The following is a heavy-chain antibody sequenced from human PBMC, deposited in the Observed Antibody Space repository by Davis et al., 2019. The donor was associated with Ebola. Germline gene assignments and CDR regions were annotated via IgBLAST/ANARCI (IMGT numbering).Heavy chain of an antibody. D-gene: IGHD5-24*01. CDR1: GSTFNRFW. CDR3: ARGGFYNRDAFDI. J-gene: IGHJ3*02. Sequence: PGGSLRLSCVASGSTFNRFWMHWVRQAPGKGLVWVSHISGNGINTNYADSVKGRFTISRDNAKNTLYLQMNSLRVEDTAVYYCARGGFYNRDAFDIWGQGTMVTVSS. V-gene: IGHV3-74*01. CDR2: ISGNGINT.